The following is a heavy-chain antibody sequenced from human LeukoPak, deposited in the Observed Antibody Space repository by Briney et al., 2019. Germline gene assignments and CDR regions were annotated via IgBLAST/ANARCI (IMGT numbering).Heavy chain of an antibody. D-gene: IGHD3-22*01. CDR1: GFTFSSYA. Sequence: GGSLRLSCAASGFTFSSYAMSWVRQAPGKGLEWASAISGSGGSTYYAGSVKGRFTISRDNSKNTLYLQMNSLRAEDTAVYYCAKDWDYYDGSGYHTNYYFDYWGQRTLVTVSS. CDR3: AKDWDYYDGSGYHTNYYFDY. V-gene: IGHV3-23*01. J-gene: IGHJ4*02. CDR2: ISGSGGST.